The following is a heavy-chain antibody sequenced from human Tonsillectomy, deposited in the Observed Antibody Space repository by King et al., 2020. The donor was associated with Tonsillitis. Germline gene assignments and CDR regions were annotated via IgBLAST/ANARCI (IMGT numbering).Heavy chain of an antibody. CDR3: AKESGGSGYYYYYYYMDV. Sequence: VQLVESGGGLVQPGRSLRLSCAASGFTFDDYAMHWVRQAPGKGLEWVSGIRWNSGSIGYADSVKGRFTISRDNAKNSLYLQMNSLRAEDTALYYCAKESGGSGYYYYYYYMDVWGKGTTVTVSS. D-gene: IGHD3-22*01. CDR2: IRWNSGSI. J-gene: IGHJ6*03. V-gene: IGHV3-9*01. CDR1: GFTFDDYA.